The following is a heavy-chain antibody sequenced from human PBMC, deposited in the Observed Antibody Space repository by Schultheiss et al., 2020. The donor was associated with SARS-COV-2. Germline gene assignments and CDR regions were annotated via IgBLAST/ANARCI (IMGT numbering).Heavy chain of an antibody. Sequence: SVKVSCKASGYTFTSYAMHWVRQAPGQRLEWMGWITPILGTANYAQKLQGRVTITADESTSTTYMELSSLRSEDTAVYYCARSRRPQTYNWFDPWGQGTLVTVSS. J-gene: IGHJ5*02. CDR1: GYTFTSYA. CDR2: ITPILGTA. V-gene: IGHV1-69*11. CDR3: ARSRRPQTYNWFDP.